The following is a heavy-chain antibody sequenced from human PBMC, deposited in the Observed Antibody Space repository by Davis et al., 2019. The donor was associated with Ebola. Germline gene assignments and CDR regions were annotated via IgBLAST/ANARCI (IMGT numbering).Heavy chain of an antibody. Sequence: GESLKISCAASGFTFSSYAMSWVRQAPGKGLEWVSAISGSGGSTYYADSVKGRFTISRDNAKNSLYLQMNSLRAEDTAVYYCAKHPQYSSSEDAFDIWGQGTMVTVSS. D-gene: IGHD6-13*01. CDR2: ISGSGGST. V-gene: IGHV3-23*01. J-gene: IGHJ3*02. CDR3: AKHPQYSSSEDAFDI. CDR1: GFTFSSYA.